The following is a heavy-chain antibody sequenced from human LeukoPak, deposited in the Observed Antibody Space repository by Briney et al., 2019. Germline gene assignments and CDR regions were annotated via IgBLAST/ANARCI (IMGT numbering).Heavy chain of an antibody. CDR1: GYTFTGYY. D-gene: IGHD3-3*01. CDR3: ATTSGQYYDFWSGYYNFDY. J-gene: IGHJ4*02. Sequence: GASVKVSCKASGYTFTGYYMHWVRQAPGQGLEWMGWSNPNSGGTNYAQKFQGRVTMTRDTSISTAYMELSRLRSDDTAVYYCATTSGQYYDFWSGYYNFDYWGQGTLVTVSS. CDR2: SNPNSGGT. V-gene: IGHV1-2*02.